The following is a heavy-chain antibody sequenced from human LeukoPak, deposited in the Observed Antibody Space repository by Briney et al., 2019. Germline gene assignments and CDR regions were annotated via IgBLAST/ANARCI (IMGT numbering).Heavy chain of an antibody. CDR1: GFTFSSYS. CDR3: ARGGLGYCANGVCYNDPFDI. CDR2: SSSTSYYI. J-gene: IGHJ3*02. Sequence: PGRSLRLSCPASGFTFSSYSMNWVRQAPGKGLEWVSSSSSTSYYIHDADSLKGRVTISRDNAKNSLYLQMNSLRAEDTAVYYCARGGLGYCANGVCYNDPFDIWGQGTVVTVSS. D-gene: IGHD2-8*01. V-gene: IGHV3-21*01.